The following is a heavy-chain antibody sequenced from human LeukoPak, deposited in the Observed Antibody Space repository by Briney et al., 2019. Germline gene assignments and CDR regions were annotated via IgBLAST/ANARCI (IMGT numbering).Heavy chain of an antibody. CDR1: GFTFSSYA. D-gene: IGHD6-13*01. CDR3: AAAAAGFHFDY. J-gene: IGHJ4*02. CDR2: ISYDGSNK. V-gene: IGHV3-30-3*01. Sequence: GRSLRLSCAASGFTFSSYAMHWVRQDPGKRLEWVAVISYDGSNKYYADSVKGRSTISRDNSKNTLYLQMNSLRAEDTAVYYCAAAAAGFHFDYWGQGTLVTVSS.